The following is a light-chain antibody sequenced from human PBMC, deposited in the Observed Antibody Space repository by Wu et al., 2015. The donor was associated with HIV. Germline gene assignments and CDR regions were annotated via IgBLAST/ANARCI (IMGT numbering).Light chain of an antibody. Sequence: EIVLTQSPGTLSLSPGERATLSCRASQSVSSSYLAWYQQKPGQAPRLLIYGASSRATGIPDRFSGSGSGTDFTLTISRLEPEDFAVYYCQQYGSSRALTFGRRDQGGDQT. J-gene: IGKJ4*01. CDR3: QQYGSSRALT. CDR2: GAS. CDR1: QSVSSSY. V-gene: IGKV3-20*01.